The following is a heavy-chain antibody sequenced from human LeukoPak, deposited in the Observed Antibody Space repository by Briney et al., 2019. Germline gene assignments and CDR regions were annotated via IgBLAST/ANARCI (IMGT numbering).Heavy chain of an antibody. CDR1: GYTFIGYY. J-gene: IGHJ4*02. D-gene: IGHD6-6*01. CDR2: INPSGGST. Sequence: ASVKVSCKASGYTFIGYYIHWVRQAPGQGLEWMGIINPSGGSTSYAQKFQGRVTMTRDTSTSTVYMELSSLRSEDTAVYYCARASHSSHFDYWGQGTLVTVSS. CDR3: ARASHSSHFDY. V-gene: IGHV1-46*03.